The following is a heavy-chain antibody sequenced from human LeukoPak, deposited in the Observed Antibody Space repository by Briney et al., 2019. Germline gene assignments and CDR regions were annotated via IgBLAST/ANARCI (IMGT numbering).Heavy chain of an antibody. CDR1: GFTFSRSW. Sequence: GGTLRLFCTASGFTFSRSWKNWISQAPGKGLEWVANINPDGDGMRFVDSVKGRFTMSRDNAQSSLHLQMNSLRVEDAAFYYCAAWTDRGYSYWGQGVLVTVSS. CDR2: INPDGDGM. D-gene: IGHD5-12*01. J-gene: IGHJ4*02. CDR3: AAWTDRGYSY. V-gene: IGHV3-7*01.